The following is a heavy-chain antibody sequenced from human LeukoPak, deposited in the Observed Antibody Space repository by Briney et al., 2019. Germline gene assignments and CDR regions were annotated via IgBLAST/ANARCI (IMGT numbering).Heavy chain of an antibody. D-gene: IGHD3-22*01. CDR1: GGSINSGSYS. CDR2: IQMSGST. J-gene: IGHJ3*02. CDR3: ARADTSGYFGNVVAFDI. Sequence: SQTLSLTCTVSGGSINSGSYSWTWIRQPAGKGLEWIGRIQMSGSTAYTPSLKSRVTIPLDTSKNQFSLKLSSVPAADTAVYYCARADTSGYFGNVVAFDIWGQGTMVTVSS. V-gene: IGHV4-61*02.